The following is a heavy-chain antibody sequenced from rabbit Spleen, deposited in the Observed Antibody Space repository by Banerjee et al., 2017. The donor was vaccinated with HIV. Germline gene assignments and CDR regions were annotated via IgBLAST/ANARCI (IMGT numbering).Heavy chain of an antibody. Sequence: QSLEESGGDLVKPEGSLTLTCTASGFSFSSSYYMCWVRQAPGKGLECIACIYADSSGSTWYASWAKGRFTISKTSSTTVTLEMTSLTAADTATYFCARGSAAMTMVITGYYLGLWGQGTLVTVS. V-gene: IGHV1S40*01. D-gene: IGHD2-1*01. J-gene: IGHJ3*01. CDR3: ARGSAAMTMVITGYYLGL. CDR2: IYADSSGST. CDR1: GFSFSSSYY.